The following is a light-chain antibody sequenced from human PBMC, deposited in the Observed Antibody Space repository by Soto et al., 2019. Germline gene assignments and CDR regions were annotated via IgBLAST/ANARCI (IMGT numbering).Light chain of an antibody. Sequence: QSVLSQPASVSGSPGQTITISCTGTSSDVGGYNAVSWYQHHPGKAPKLIIYEVTHRPSGVSDRFSASKPGNTASLTISGLQAEDEADYYCNSFRVSHLYVFGTGTKVTV. CDR1: SSDVGGYNA. V-gene: IGLV2-14*01. CDR3: NSFRVSHLYV. J-gene: IGLJ1*01. CDR2: EVT.